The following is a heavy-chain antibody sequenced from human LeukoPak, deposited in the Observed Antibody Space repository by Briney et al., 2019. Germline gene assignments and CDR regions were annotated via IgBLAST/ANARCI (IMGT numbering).Heavy chain of an antibody. J-gene: IGHJ4*02. CDR2: ITPYNGNT. V-gene: IGHV1-18*01. Sequence: SVKVSCKASGYTFIGYSISWVRQAPGHGLEWMGWITPYNGNTNYVQNFQGRGTMTTDTSTSTAYMELRSLRSDDTAVYYCAREYGGNPGLFGYWGQGTLVTVSS. CDR3: AREYGGNPGLFGY. CDR1: GYTFIGYS. D-gene: IGHD4-23*01.